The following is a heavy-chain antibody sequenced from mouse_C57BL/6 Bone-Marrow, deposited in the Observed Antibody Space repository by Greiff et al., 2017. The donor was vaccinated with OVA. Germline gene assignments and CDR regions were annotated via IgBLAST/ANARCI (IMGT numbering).Heavy chain of an antibody. J-gene: IGHJ4*01. CDR1: GYAFSSSW. CDR2: IYPGDGDT. Sequence: VQLQQSGPELVKPGASVKISCKASGYAFSSSWMNWVKQRPGKGLEWIGRIYPGDGDTNYNGKFKGKATLTADKSSSTAYMQLSSLTSEDSAVYFCAQLEMDYWGQGTSVTVSS. CDR3: AQLEMDY. V-gene: IGHV1-82*01. D-gene: IGHD4-1*02.